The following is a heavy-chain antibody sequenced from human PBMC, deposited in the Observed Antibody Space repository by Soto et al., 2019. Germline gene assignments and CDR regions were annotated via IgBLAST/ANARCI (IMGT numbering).Heavy chain of an antibody. CDR3: AKDDCGANCFIDN. J-gene: IGHJ4*02. CDR1: GFTFDDYA. V-gene: IGHV3-9*01. Sequence: EVQLVESGGGLVQPGRSLRLSCAASGFTFDDYAMHWVRQAPGKGLEWVSNISWSNGNTAYADSVKCRFTISRDNAKNSLYLQINSLRPDDTAFYYCAKDDCGANCFIDNWCQGIRVTVSS. CDR2: ISWSNGNT. D-gene: IGHD2-21*01.